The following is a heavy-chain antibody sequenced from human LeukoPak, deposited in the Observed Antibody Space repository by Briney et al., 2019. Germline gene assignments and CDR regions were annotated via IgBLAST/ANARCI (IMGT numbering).Heavy chain of an antibody. V-gene: IGHV3-23*01. Sequence: TGGTLRLSCATSGFIFSTYDMSWVRQAPGKGLEWVSVISGSGDWTYYADSVKGRFAISRDNSKNTLYLQMNSLRAEDTAVYYCAKEGSAVAADYWGQGTLVTVSS. CDR2: ISGSGDWT. CDR1: GFIFSTYD. J-gene: IGHJ4*02. CDR3: AKEGSAVAADY. D-gene: IGHD6-19*01.